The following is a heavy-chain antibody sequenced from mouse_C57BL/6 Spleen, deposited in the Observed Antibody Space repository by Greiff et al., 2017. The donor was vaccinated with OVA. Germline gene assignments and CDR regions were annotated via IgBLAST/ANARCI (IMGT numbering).Heavy chain of an antibody. CDR1: GFTFTDYY. J-gene: IGHJ2*01. Sequence: DVMLVESGGGLVQPGGSLSLSCAASGFTFTDYYMSWVRQPPGKALEWLGFIRNKANGYTTEYSASVKGRFTISRDNSQSILYLQMNALRAEDSATYYCARSFYDYGALDYWGQGTTLTVSS. CDR3: ARSFYDYGALDY. D-gene: IGHD2-4*01. CDR2: IRNKANGYTT. V-gene: IGHV7-3*01.